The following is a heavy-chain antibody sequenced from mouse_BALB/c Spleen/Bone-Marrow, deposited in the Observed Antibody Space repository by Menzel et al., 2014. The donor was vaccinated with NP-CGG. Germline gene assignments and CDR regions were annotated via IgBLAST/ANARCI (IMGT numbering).Heavy chain of an antibody. CDR2: INPSTGYT. CDR1: GYTFTSYW. Sequence: VMLVESGAELAKPGASVKMSCKASGYTFTSYWMHWVKQRPGQGLEWIGYINPSTGYTEYNQKFKDKATLTAVKSSTTAYMQLRSLTSEDSAVYYCARGDYDAIAYWGQGTLVTVSA. CDR3: ARGDYDAIAY. D-gene: IGHD2-4*01. V-gene: IGHV1-7*01. J-gene: IGHJ3*01.